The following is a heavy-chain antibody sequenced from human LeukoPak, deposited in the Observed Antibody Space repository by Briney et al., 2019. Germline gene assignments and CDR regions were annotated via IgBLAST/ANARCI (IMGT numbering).Heavy chain of an antibody. CDR3: ARGRRGITMIVVVTNEPFDY. V-gene: IGHV4-34*01. CDR2: INHSGST. J-gene: IGHJ4*02. CDR1: GGSFSGYY. Sequence: ASETLSLTCAVYGGSFSGYYWSWIRQPPGKGLEWMGEINHSGSTNYNPSPKSRVTISVDTSQHQFSLKLSSVTAADTAVYYCARGRRGITMIVVVTNEPFDYWGQGTLVTVSS. D-gene: IGHD3-22*01.